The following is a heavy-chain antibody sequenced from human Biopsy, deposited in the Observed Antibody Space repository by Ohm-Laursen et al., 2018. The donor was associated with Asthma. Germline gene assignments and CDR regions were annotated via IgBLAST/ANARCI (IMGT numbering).Heavy chain of an antibody. CDR2: IIPMFGTT. V-gene: IGHV1-69*01. D-gene: IGHD4-11*01. Sequence: SSVKVSCKVSGGTFSTHDISWVRQAPGQGLEWMGGIIPMFGTTKYTQKFQARVSITADEATSTVYMELSSLRSEDTAVYYCARVLTTEEGDTWFDPWGQGTLVTVSS. CDR3: ARVLTTEEGDTWFDP. J-gene: IGHJ5*02. CDR1: GGTFSTHD.